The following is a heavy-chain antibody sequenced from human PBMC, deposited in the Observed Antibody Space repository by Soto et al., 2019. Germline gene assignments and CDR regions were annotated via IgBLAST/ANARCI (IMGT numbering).Heavy chain of an antibody. Sequence: SETLSLTCAVSGGSISSGGYSWSWIRQPPGKGLEWVASVYYGGRSYYNPSLNSRVTISVDTSKNQFSLKMTSVTAADTAVYYCARRYSSAFDISGQGTMVTVSS. V-gene: IGHV4-39*01. CDR3: ARRYSSAFDI. D-gene: IGHD6-13*01. J-gene: IGHJ3*02. CDR1: GGSISSGGYS. CDR2: VYYGGRS.